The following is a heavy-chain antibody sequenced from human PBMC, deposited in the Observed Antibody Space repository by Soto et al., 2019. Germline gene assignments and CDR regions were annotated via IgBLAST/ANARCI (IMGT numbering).Heavy chain of an antibody. CDR1: GYSFTSYW. D-gene: IGHD4-17*01. Sequence: GEALKISCKGSGYSFTSYWIGWVRQMPGKGLEWMGIIYPGGSDTRYSPSFQGQVTISADKSISTAYLQWSSLKASDTAMYYCASSTVTTYYYYYGMDVWGQGTTVTVSS. CDR3: ASSTVTTYYYYYGMDV. V-gene: IGHV5-51*01. CDR2: IYPGGSDT. J-gene: IGHJ6*02.